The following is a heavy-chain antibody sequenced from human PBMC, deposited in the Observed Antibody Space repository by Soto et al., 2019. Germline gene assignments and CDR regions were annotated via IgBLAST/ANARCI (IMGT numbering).Heavy chain of an antibody. J-gene: IGHJ4*02. CDR3: AKDPRAFCSGGSCYGGPFDY. V-gene: IGHV3-30*02. Sequence: PGGSLRLSGAASGFTLAHYAMHWVRHSPGKGLEWVAFMSHYENRKLYSDSVNGRXTXSXXXSKSTLYLQMSRLRAEDTAVYYCAKDPRAFCSGGSCYGGPFDYWGQGTLVTVSS. CDR2: MSHYENRK. D-gene: IGHD2-15*01. CDR1: GFTLAHYA.